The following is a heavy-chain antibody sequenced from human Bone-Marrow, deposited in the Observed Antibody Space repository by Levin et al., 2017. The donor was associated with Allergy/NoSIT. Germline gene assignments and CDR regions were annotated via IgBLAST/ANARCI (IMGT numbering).Heavy chain of an antibody. CDR3: AKDISGDGSNFDH. D-gene: IGHD5-24*01. CDR2: ITWNRGKK. Sequence: ISCAVSGFNVDDYAMHWVRQAPGKGLEWVSGITWNRGKKDYADSVKGRFTISRDNAKNSLYLQMNSLRTEDTALYYCAKDISGDGSNFDHWGQGTLVTVSS. J-gene: IGHJ4*02. CDR1: GFNVDDYA. V-gene: IGHV3-9*01.